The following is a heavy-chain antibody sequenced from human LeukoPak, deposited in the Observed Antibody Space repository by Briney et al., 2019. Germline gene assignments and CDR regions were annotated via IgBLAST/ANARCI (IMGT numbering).Heavy chain of an antibody. J-gene: IGHJ6*02. CDR2: ISGSGGST. CDR3: AKDLLTVVTPLRGMDV. D-gene: IGHD4-23*01. V-gene: IGHV3-23*01. Sequence: GSLRLSCAASGFTFSSYAMSWVRQAPGKGLEWVSAISGSGGSTYYADSVKGRFTISRDSSKNTLYLQMNSLRAEDTAVYYCAKDLLTVVTPLRGMDVWGQGTTVTVSS. CDR1: GFTFSSYA.